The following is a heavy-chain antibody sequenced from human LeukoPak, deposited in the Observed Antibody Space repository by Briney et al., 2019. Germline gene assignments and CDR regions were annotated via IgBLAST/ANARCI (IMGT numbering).Heavy chain of an antibody. CDR2: ISSSSTTI. CDR3: AELGITMIGGV. D-gene: IGHD3-10*02. V-gene: IGHV3-48*01. J-gene: IGHJ6*04. CDR1: GFTFSSYA. Sequence: GGTLRLSCAASGFTFSSYAMSWVRQAPGKGLEWVSYISSSSTTIYYADSVKGRFTVSRDNAKNSLYLLMNSLRPEDTAVYYCAELGITMIGGVWGKGTTVTISS.